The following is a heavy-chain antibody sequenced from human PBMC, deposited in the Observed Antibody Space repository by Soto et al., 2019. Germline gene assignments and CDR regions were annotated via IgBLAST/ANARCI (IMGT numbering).Heavy chain of an antibody. V-gene: IGHV5-51*01. Sequence: PGESLKISCKGSGYSFTSYWIGWVRQMPGKGLEWMGIIHPGDSDTRYSPSFQGQVTISADKSISTAYLQWSSLKASDTAMYYCARQMATVTFSYYYGMDVWGQGTTVTVSS. D-gene: IGHD4-4*01. J-gene: IGHJ6*02. CDR3: ARQMATVTFSYYYGMDV. CDR1: GYSFTSYW. CDR2: IHPGDSDT.